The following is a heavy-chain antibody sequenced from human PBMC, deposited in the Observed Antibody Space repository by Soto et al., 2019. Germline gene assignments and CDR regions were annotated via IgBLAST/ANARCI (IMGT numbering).Heavy chain of an antibody. CDR2: IYYSGST. Sequence: SETLSLTCTVSGGSISSGDYYWSWIRQPPGKGLEWIGYIYYSGSTYYNPSLKSRVTISVDTSKNQFSLKLSSVTAADTAVYYCARAKGYCSSTSCYGGSNWFDPWGQGTLVTV. CDR1: GGSISSGDYY. D-gene: IGHD2-2*01. CDR3: ARAKGYCSSTSCYGGSNWFDP. V-gene: IGHV4-30-4*01. J-gene: IGHJ5*02.